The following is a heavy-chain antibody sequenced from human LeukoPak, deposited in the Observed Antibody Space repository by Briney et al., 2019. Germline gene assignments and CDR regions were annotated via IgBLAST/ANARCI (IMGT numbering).Heavy chain of an antibody. J-gene: IGHJ4*02. CDR1: GFTVSSNY. V-gene: IGHV3-66*01. CDR3: ARDQQLNPRLDY. Sequence: SGGSLRLSCAASGFTVSSNYMSWVRQAPGKGLEWVSVIYSGGSTYYADSVKGRFTISRDNSKNTLYLQMNSLRAEDTAVYYCARDQQLNPRLDYWGQGTLVTVSS. CDR2: IYSGGST. D-gene: IGHD5-24*01.